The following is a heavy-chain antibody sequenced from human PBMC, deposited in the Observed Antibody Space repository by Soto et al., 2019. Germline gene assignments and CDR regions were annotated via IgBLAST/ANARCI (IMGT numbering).Heavy chain of an antibody. CDR1: AFTFNHFA. CDR3: AQDRYIAAAVYNFDY. Sequence: PGGSLRLSCAASAFTFNHFAMHWVRQGPGKGLEWVSVISSHGNDKYYADSVKGRFTISRDNSKNTLYQQMNTRSGEDTAVYCWAQDRYIAAAVYNFDYRGPGTLLNASS. J-gene: IGHJ4*01. V-gene: IGHV3-30*18. CDR2: ISSHGNDK. D-gene: IGHD6-13*01.